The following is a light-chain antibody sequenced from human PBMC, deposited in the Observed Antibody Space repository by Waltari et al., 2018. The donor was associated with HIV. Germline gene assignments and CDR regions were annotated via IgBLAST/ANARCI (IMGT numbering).Light chain of an antibody. CDR3: QSTDSSGVYWV. CDR1: ALPKRY. CDR2: RDT. J-gene: IGLJ3*02. Sequence: SYELTQPPSVSVSPGQTARVTCSGDALPKRYASWYQQRPGQAPVLLIFRDTERPSGIPERFSSSSSGTTVTLTIRAVQAEDEADYYCQSTDSSGVYWVFGGGTTLTVL. V-gene: IGLV3-25*03.